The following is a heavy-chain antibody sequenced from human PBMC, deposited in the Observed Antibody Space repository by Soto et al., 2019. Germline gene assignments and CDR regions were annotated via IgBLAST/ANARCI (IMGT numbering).Heavy chain of an antibody. CDR2: ISGSGGST. Sequence: HGGFLRLSCAASGFTFRNYGMSGGRKAAGEGLEWVSVISGSGGSTYYADSVKGRFTLSRDNSKNTVFLQMNSLRAEDTAVYYCAKDSPVGVPLLRDLHDWGQGTLVTVSS. CDR1: GFTFRNYG. V-gene: IGHV3-23*01. CDR3: AKDSPVGVPLLRDLHD. J-gene: IGHJ1*01. D-gene: IGHD2-15*01.